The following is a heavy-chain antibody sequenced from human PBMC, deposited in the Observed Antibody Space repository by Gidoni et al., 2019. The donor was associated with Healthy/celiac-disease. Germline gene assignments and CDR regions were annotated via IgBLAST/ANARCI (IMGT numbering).Heavy chain of an antibody. Sequence: QVQLVQSGAELKKPGSSVKVSCKASGGTFSSYAISWVRQAPGQGLEWMGGIIPIFGTANYAQKFQGRVTITADEATSTAYMELSSLRSEDTAVYYCARAPYYYGSGSPTAPDYWGQGTLVTVSS. D-gene: IGHD3-10*01. J-gene: IGHJ4*02. CDR2: IIPIFGTA. CDR1: GGTFSSYA. V-gene: IGHV1-69*01. CDR3: ARAPYYYGSGSPTAPDY.